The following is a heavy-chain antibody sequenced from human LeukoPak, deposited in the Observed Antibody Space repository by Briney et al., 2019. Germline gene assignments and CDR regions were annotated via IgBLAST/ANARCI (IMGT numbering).Heavy chain of an antibody. CDR3: ARARTNGDFDY. Sequence: SETLSLTCTVSGDSVSSADSYWSWIRQSPGKGLEWIGYINNGGTTNYNPSLKSRVTISVDTSKNQFSLKLSSVTAADTAVYYCARARTNGDFDYWGQGTLVTVSS. V-gene: IGHV4-61*08. CDR1: GDSVSSADSY. D-gene: IGHD1-14*01. CDR2: INNGGTT. J-gene: IGHJ4*02.